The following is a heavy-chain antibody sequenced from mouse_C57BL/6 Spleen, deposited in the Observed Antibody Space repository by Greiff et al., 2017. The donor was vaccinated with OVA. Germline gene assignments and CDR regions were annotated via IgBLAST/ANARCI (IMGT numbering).Heavy chain of an antibody. CDR3: ARLYGSSPVFDY. D-gene: IGHD1-1*01. CDR2: IYPGDGDT. CDR1: GYAFSSSW. J-gene: IGHJ2*01. Sequence: VMLVESGPELVKPGASVKISCKASGYAFSSSWMNWVKQRPGKGLEWIGRIYPGDGDTNYNGKFKGKATLTADKSSSTAYMQLSSLTSEDSAVYFCARLYGSSPVFDYWGQGTTLTVSS. V-gene: IGHV1-82*01.